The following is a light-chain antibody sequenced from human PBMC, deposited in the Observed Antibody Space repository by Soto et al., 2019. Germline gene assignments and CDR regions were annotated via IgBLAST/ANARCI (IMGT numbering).Light chain of an antibody. CDR1: QGISSW. CDR3: QQANSFPLT. CDR2: AAS. V-gene: IGKV1-12*01. Sequence: DIQMTESPSSVSASVGDRATITCRASQGISSWLAWYKQKPGKAPKFLIYAASSLQSGVPSRFSGSGSGTDFTLTISSLKPEDFETYYCQQANSFPLTFGQGTRLEIK. J-gene: IGKJ5*01.